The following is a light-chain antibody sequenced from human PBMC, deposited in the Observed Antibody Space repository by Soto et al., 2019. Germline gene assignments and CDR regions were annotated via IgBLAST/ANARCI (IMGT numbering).Light chain of an antibody. CDR3: QQYVNFVWT. Sequence: EIVLTQSPGTLSLSPGERATLSCRTSQSVSTSKLAWYQQRPGQAPRLLMYDASRRATGIPDRFSGSGSGTDFTLTISRLEPEDVAVYYCQQYVNFVWTFGQGTKVDTK. CDR1: QSVSTSK. CDR2: DAS. J-gene: IGKJ1*01. V-gene: IGKV3-20*01.